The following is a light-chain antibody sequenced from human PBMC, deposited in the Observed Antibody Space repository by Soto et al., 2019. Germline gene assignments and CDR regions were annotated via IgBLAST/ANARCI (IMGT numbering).Light chain of an antibody. J-gene: IGKJ1*01. V-gene: IGKV3-20*01. CDR1: QSVSSSY. Sequence: IVSTQSPSTLSFSPWESATLSCRASQSVSSSYLDWYQQKPGQAPRLLIYGASSRATGIPDRFSGSGSGTDFTLTISRLEPEDFAVYYCQQYDRSRTFGQGTQLEIK. CDR3: QQYDRSRT. CDR2: GAS.